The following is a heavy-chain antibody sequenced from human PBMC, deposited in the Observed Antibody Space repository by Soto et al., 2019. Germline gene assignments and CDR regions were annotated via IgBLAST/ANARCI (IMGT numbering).Heavy chain of an antibody. CDR1: GFTFSSYS. J-gene: IGHJ4*02. CDR3: ARRRANSYDGLDY. V-gene: IGHV3-21*01. Sequence: GGSLRLSCAASGFTFSSYSMNWVRQAPGKGLEWVASISASGSYTYHADSMKGRFTISRDNAKNSLYLQMSSLRAENTAVYYCARRRANSYDGLDYWGQGTLVTVSS. CDR2: ISASGSYT. D-gene: IGHD5-18*01.